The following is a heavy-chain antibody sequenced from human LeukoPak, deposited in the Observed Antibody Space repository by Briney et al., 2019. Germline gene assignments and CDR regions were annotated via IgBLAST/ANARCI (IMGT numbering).Heavy chain of an antibody. CDR1: GYTVTSYY. CDR3: ARGICGWSTVTYFFDY. CDR2: INPGSGTT. V-gene: IGHV1-46*01. Sequence: GASVKVSCKASGYTVTSYYIHWMRQAPGQGLEWMGIINPGSGTTTYAQKFQGRVTMTRDTSTSTVYMELSSLRSEDTAVYYCARGICGWSTVTYFFDYWGQGTLVTVSS. J-gene: IGHJ4*02. D-gene: IGHD4-11*01.